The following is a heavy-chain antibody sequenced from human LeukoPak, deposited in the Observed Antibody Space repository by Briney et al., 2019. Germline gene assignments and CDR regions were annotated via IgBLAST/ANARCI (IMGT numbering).Heavy chain of an antibody. Sequence: GGSLRLSCEASGVTFSNYWMSWVRQAPGMGPEWLANIKQDGTEKFYMASVRGRFIISRDNAKTSLYLQMNSLRAEDTAVYYCVKSARVGEKWGQGTLVTVSS. CDR1: GVTFSNYW. V-gene: IGHV3-7*03. CDR3: VKSARVGEK. D-gene: IGHD3-3*01. CDR2: IKQDGTEK. J-gene: IGHJ4*02.